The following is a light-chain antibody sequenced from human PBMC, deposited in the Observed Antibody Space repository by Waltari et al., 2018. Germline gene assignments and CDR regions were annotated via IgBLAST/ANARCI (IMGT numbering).Light chain of an antibody. CDR1: SSDIDDHDY. CDR3: TAYAGIDNFVV. CDR2: EVS. J-gene: IGLJ2*01. V-gene: IGLV2-8*01. Sequence: QSALTQSPSASGSPGQSVTISCTGISSDIDDHDYVSWYQQHPGNAPKVMIYEVSKPAAGVPDRFSGSKSGNTASLTISGLQAEDEADYYCTAYAGIDNFVVFGGGTKLTVL.